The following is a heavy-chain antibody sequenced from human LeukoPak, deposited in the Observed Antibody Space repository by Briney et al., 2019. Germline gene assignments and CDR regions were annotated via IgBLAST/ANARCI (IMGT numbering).Heavy chain of an antibody. D-gene: IGHD3-22*01. V-gene: IGHV1-8*01. J-gene: IGHJ5*02. CDR1: GYTFTSYD. CDR2: MNPNSGHT. CDR3: ARMHYYDSSGDNWFDP. Sequence: ASVKVSCKASGYTFTSYDINWVRQATGQGLEWMEWMNPNSGHTGYAQKFQGRVTMTRNTSITTAYMELSSLRSEDTAVYYCARMHYYDSSGDNWFDPWGQGTLVTVSS.